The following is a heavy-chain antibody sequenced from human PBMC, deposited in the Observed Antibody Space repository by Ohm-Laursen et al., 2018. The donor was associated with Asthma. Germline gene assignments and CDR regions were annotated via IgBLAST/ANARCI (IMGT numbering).Heavy chain of an antibody. CDR2: IYYSGLT. Sequence: SDTLSLTCTVSGDSISSGNNYWSWIRQHPVKGLEWIGYIYYSGLTYSNPSLRSRVSISVDTSKNQFSLNLTPVTAADTAVYYCARGTFYYESTGYYFFDHWGQGALVTVSS. D-gene: IGHD3-22*01. CDR1: GDSISSGNNY. J-gene: IGHJ4*02. V-gene: IGHV4-30-4*02. CDR3: ARGTFYYESTGYYFFDH.